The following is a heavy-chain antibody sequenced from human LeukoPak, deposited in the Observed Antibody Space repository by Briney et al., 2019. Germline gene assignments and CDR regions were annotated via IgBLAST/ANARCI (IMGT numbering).Heavy chain of an antibody. V-gene: IGHV4/OR15-8*01. CDR2: IHDDGRT. J-gene: IGHJ5*02. CDR3: AKVLTAAGLDL. CDR1: GGSMSDSIT. Sequence: SETLSLTCSVSGGSMSDSITWGWVRQPPGKGLEWLANIHDDGRTAPNPSLRSRLTISQDRSKNQFSLKVGSVTAADTAVYYCAKVLTAAGLDLWGQGILVTVSS. D-gene: IGHD6-25*01.